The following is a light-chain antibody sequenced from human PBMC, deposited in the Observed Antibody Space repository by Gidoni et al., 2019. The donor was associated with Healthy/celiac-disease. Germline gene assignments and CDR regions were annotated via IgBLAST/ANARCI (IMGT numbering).Light chain of an antibody. Sequence: ILMTQSPDSLAVSLGERATINCKSSQSVLYSSNNNNYLAWYQQKPGQPHKLLIYGASTRESGVTDRVSGSGYGTDFTINISSMQEEDVEVYYCQQYYSTPGALGGGTKVEIK. V-gene: IGKV4-1*01. J-gene: IGKJ4*01. CDR1: QSVLYSSNNNNY. CDR2: GAS. CDR3: QQYYSTPGA.